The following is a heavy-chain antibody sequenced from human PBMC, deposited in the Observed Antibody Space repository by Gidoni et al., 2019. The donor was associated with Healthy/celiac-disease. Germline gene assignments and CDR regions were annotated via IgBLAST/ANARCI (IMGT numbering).Heavy chain of an antibody. Sequence: EVQLVESGGGLVKPGGTLRLSCAASGVTFSSESMNWVRQAPGKGLEWVSSISSSSSSFYYADSVKRRCTISRDNVKNALFLQRNSLRAEDTAVYYCACNYDFWSFDYWGQGTLVTVSS. CDR1: GVTFSSES. V-gene: IGHV3-21*01. CDR2: ISSSSSSF. D-gene: IGHD3-3*01. CDR3: ACNYDFWSFDY. J-gene: IGHJ4*02.